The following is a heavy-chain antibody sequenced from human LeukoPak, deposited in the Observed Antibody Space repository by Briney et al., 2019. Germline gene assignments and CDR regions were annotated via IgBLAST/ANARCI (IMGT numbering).Heavy chain of an antibody. Sequence: GGALRLSCAASGFMFSNYHMHWVRQAPGKGLEWVSYISSSSSTIYYADSVKGRFTISRDNAKKLVLLQMNSLRAEDTAVYYCAFSGNYGVYWGQGTLVTVSS. CDR2: ISSSSSTI. D-gene: IGHD1-26*01. V-gene: IGHV3-48*01. J-gene: IGHJ4*02. CDR3: AFSGNYGVY. CDR1: GFMFSNYH.